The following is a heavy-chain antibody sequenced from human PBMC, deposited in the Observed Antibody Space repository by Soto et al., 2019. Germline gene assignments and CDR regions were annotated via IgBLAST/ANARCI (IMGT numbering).Heavy chain of an antibody. V-gene: IGHV3-74*01. CDR1: GVILRHSK. J-gene: IGHJ4*02. CDR3: ARDTNGLHY. D-gene: IGHD2-8*01. Sequence: AGSLRISRAASGVILRHSKMPGVRQAPGKGLVWVSRISTDGSITDYADSVKGRFTVSRDNAKNTLYLQMNSLRVDDTAVYYCARDTNGLHYWGQGTLVTVSS. CDR2: ISTDGSIT.